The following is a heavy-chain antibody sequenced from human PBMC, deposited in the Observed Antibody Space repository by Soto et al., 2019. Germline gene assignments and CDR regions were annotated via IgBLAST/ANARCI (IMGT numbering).Heavy chain of an antibody. CDR3: AKVASGSYDWFDP. Sequence: EVQLVESGGGLVQPGGSLRLSCAASKFSFSGYWMHWVRQAPGKGLMWVSRVNPDGSTTTYADSVKGRFTISRYNAKNTVFLQMNSLTADATAVYYCAKVASGSYDWFDPWGQGTLVTVSS. V-gene: IGHV3-74*01. D-gene: IGHD1-26*01. CDR2: VNPDGSTT. J-gene: IGHJ5*02. CDR1: KFSFSGYW.